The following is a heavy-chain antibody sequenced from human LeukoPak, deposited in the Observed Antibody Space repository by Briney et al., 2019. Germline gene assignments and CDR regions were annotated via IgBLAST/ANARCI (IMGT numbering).Heavy chain of an antibody. CDR1: GGSISSSSYY. V-gene: IGHV4-39*01. J-gene: IGHJ3*02. CDR3: ARLRTTHDAFDI. Sequence: SETLSLTCTVSGGSISSSSYYWDWIRQPPGERLEWIGSIYYSGGTYYNPSLKSRVTISVDTSKNQFSLKLSSVTAADTAVYYYARLRTTHDAFDIWGQGTMVTVSS. D-gene: IGHD1-7*01. CDR2: IYYSGGT.